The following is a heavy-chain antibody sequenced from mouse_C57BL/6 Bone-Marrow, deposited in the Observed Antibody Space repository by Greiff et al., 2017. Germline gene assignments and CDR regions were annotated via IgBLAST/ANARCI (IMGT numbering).Heavy chain of an antibody. D-gene: IGHD2-5*01. J-gene: IGHJ4*01. CDR2: INPNYGTT. CDR3: SRYYSNNYYAMDY. Sequence: EVQLQQSGPELVKPGASVKISCKASGYSFTDYNMNWVKQSNGKSLEWIGVINPNYGTTSYNQKFKGKATLTVDQSSSTAYMQLNSLTSEDSAVXYCSRYYSNNYYAMDYWGQGTSVTVSS. V-gene: IGHV1-39*01. CDR1: GYSFTDYN.